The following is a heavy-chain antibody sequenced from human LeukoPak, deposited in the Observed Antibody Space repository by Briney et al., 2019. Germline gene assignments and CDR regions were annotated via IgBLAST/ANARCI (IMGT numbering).Heavy chain of an antibody. J-gene: IGHJ6*02. V-gene: IGHV3-30*04. Sequence: PGRSLRFSCAASGFTFSTYAIHRVRQAPGKGLEWVAVISHDGSNKYYADSVKGRFTISRDNSKNTLYLQMNSLRAEDTTVYYCARGLPGVGRYYYYGMDVWGQGTTVTVSS. CDR1: GFTFSTYA. CDR2: ISHDGSNK. D-gene: IGHD3-10*01. CDR3: ARGLPGVGRYYYYGMDV.